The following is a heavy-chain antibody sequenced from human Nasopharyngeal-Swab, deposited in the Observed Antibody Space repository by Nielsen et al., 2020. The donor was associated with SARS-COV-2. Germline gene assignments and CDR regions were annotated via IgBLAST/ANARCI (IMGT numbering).Heavy chain of an antibody. J-gene: IGHJ3*02. D-gene: IGHD3-22*01. CDR3: ARASITMIVVVTAFDI. Sequence: SEILSLTCTFSGGSIISGGYYRSSIRQPTGKGLEWNGYIYYSGSTNYNPSLKSRVTISVDTSKNQFSLKLSSVTAADTAVYYCARASITMIVVVTAFDIWGQGTMVTVSS. CDR1: GGSIISGGYY. CDR2: IYYSGST. V-gene: IGHV4-31*03.